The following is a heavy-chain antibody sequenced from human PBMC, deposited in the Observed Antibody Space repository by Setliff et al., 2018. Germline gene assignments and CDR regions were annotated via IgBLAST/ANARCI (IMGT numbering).Heavy chain of an antibody. CDR1: GFTFSSLW. D-gene: IGHD6-13*01. Sequence: GGSLRLSCTASGFTFSSLWMSWVRQAPGKGLEWVANINQGGGAQFYVDSVQGRFTISRDNAKNSLYLQMNSLRAEDTAVYYCAKCSSWHGHYPHFNYWGQGTLVTVSS. CDR3: AKCSSWHGHYPHFNY. CDR2: INQGGGAQ. J-gene: IGHJ4*02. V-gene: IGHV3-7*03.